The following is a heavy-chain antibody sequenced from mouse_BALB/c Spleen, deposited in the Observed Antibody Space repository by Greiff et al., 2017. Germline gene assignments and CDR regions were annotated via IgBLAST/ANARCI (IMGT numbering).Heavy chain of an antibody. CDR2: ISDGGSYT. J-gene: IGHJ4*01. D-gene: IGHD2-2*01. V-gene: IGHV5-4*02. Sequence: DVHLVESGGGLVKPGGSLKLSCAASGFTFSDYYMYWVRQTPEKRLEWVATISDGGSYTYYPDSVKGRFTISRDNAKNNLYLQMSSLKSEDTAMYYCVTGGYGEYAMDYWGQGTSVTVSS. CDR1: GFTFSDYY. CDR3: VTGGYGEYAMDY.